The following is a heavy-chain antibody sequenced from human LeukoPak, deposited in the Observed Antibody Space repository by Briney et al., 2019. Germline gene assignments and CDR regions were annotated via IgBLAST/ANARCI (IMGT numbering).Heavy chain of an antibody. CDR3: ARDKTSGNSGPFDS. V-gene: IGHV3-11*05. J-gene: IGHJ5*01. D-gene: IGHD2/OR15-2a*01. CDR1: GFTFSDFY. Sequence: GGSLRLSCAASGFTFSDFYMSWIRQAPGKGLEWVSYISGGGNYINYADSVKGRFTISRDNARNSMFLQMNSLRPDDTAFYYCARDKTSGNSGPFDSWGLGTLVTVSS. CDR2: ISGGGNYI.